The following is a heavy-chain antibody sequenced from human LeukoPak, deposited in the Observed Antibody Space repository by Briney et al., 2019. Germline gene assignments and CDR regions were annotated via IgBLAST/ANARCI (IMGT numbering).Heavy chain of an antibody. CDR1: GNYW. V-gene: IGHV3-74*01. Sequence: GGSLRLSCVASGNYWMHWVRQAPGKGLVWVSHINSDGSWTSYADSVKGRFTISKDNAKNTVYPQMNSLRAEDTAVYYCVSFYETYWGRGTLVTVSS. CDR3: VSFYETY. J-gene: IGHJ4*02. D-gene: IGHD2/OR15-2a*01. CDR2: INSDGSWT.